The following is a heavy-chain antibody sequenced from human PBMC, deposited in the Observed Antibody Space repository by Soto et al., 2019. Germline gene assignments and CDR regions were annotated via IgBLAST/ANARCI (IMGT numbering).Heavy chain of an antibody. Sequence: PSETLSLTCTVSGGSISPYYWSWIRQPPGKGLEWLGYIYYRGSTDYNPSLKSRLTISVDTSKNQFSLNLSSVTAADTAVYYCARDLRFQGHDYADYLGYGLDVWGQGTAVTVSS. CDR3: ARDLRFQGHDYADYLGYGLDV. J-gene: IGHJ6*02. V-gene: IGHV4-59*01. D-gene: IGHD4-17*01. CDR2: IYYRGST. CDR1: GGSISPYY.